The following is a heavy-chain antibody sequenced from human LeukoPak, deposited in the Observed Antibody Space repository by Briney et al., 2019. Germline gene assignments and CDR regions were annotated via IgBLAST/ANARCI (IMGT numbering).Heavy chain of an antibody. CDR2: INWNGGST. CDR3: AREGLVYYDSSEALTPYYMDV. D-gene: IGHD3-22*01. Sequence: GGSLRLSCAASGFLFNNYGMNWVRHAPGKGLEWVSGINWNGGSTGYADSVKGRFTISRDNAKNSLYLQMNSLRAEDTALYHCAREGLVYYDSSEALTPYYMDVWGKGTTVTVSS. CDR1: GFLFNNYG. V-gene: IGHV3-20*01. J-gene: IGHJ6*03.